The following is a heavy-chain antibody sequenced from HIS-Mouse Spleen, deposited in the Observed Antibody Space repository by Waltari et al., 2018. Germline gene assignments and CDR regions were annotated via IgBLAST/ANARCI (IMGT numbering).Heavy chain of an antibody. D-gene: IGHD6-13*01. CDR3: ARGETGYSSSWYAFDI. Sequence: QVQRVQSGCEVRKPGAQVYVPCKSSGYTFTSCDINRGRQTRGQGLEWMGWMNPNSGNTGYAQKFQGRVTMTRNTSISTAYMELSSLRSEDTAVYYCARGETGYSSSWYAFDIWGQGTMVTVSS. CDR2: MNPNSGNT. V-gene: IGHV1-8*01. J-gene: IGHJ3*02. CDR1: GYTFTSCD.